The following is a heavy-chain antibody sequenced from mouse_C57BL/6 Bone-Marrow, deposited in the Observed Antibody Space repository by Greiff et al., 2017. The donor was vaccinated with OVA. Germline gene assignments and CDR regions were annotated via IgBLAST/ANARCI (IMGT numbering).Heavy chain of an antibody. V-gene: IGHV1-82*01. J-gene: IGHJ3*01. Sequence: VQLQESGPELVKPGASVKIYCKASGYAFSSSWMNWVKQRPGKGLEWIGRIYPGDGDTNYNGKFKGKATLTADKSSSTAYMQLSSLTSEDSAVYFCARGYYGSSLAYWGQGTLVTVSA. CDR3: ARGYYGSSLAY. D-gene: IGHD1-1*01. CDR1: GYAFSSSW. CDR2: IYPGDGDT.